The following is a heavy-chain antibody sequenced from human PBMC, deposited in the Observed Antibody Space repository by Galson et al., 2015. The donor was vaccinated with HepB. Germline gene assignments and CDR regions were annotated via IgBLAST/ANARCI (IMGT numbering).Heavy chain of an antibody. CDR3: ARDEELEPSGFYYFDY. V-gene: IGHV3-21*01. D-gene: IGHD1-1*01. Sequence: SLRLSCAASGFTFSSYSMNWVRQAPGKGLEWVSSICSSSSYIYYADSVKGRFTISRDNAKNSLYLQMNSLRAEDTAVYYCARDEELEPSGFYYFDYWGQGTLVTVSS. CDR1: GFTFSSYS. J-gene: IGHJ4*02. CDR2: ICSSSSYI.